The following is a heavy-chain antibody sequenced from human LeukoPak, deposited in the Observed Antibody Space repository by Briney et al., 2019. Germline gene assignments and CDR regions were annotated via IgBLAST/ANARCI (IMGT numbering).Heavy chain of an antibody. Sequence: GGSLRLSCAASGFTFSNLGMSWVRQAPEKGLEWVSSVTISGDNTYYAESVKGRFTISRDNSKGTLYLLMSSLRADDTAVYYCARGRGRNPSGYYYYMDVWGKGTTVTISS. D-gene: IGHD3-16*01. J-gene: IGHJ6*04. V-gene: IGHV3-23*01. CDR1: GFTFSNLG. CDR3: ARGRGRNPSGYYYYMDV. CDR2: VTISGDNT.